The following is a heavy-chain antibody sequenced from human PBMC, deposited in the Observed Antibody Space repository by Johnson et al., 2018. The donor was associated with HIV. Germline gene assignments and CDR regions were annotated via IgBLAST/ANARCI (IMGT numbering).Heavy chain of an antibody. D-gene: IGHD2-2*01. Sequence: VQLVESGGGLIQPGGSLRLSCAASGFTVSSNHMRWVRQAPGKGLEWVSVIYSGGDTYYAESVKGRFTISRDNSKNTLYLQMNSLRAEDTAVYYCAKGLVPAAVSRRTGAPDAFDIWGQGTMVTVSS. CDR1: GFTVSSNH. CDR3: AKGLVPAAVSRRTGAPDAFDI. J-gene: IGHJ3*02. V-gene: IGHV3-66*03. CDR2: IYSGGDT.